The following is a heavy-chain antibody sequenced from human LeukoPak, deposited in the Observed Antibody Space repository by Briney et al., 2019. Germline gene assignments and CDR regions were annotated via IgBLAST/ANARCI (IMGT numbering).Heavy chain of an antibody. CDR1: GGSISSSSYD. CDR3: ASVGDCSGGSCVIDY. J-gene: IGHJ4*02. Sequence: SETLSLTCTVSGGSISSSSYDWGWIRQPPGKGLEWIGSIYYSGSTYYNPSLKSRVTISVDTSKNQFSLKLSSVTAADTAVYYCASVGDCSGGSCVIDYWGQGTLVTVSS. D-gene: IGHD2-15*01. CDR2: IYYSGST. V-gene: IGHV4-39*01.